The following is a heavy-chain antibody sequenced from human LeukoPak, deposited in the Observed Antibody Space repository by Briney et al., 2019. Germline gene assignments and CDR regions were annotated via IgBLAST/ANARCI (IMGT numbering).Heavy chain of an antibody. CDR3: ARSYCGGDCDSYYFDY. V-gene: IGHV3-66*01. Sequence: PGGSLRLSCAASGFTVSSNYMSWVRQAPGKGLEWVSVIYSGGSTYYADSVKGRFTISRDNSKNTLYLQMNSLRAEDTAVNYCARSYCGGDCDSYYFDYWGQGTLVTVSS. CDR2: IYSGGST. D-gene: IGHD2-21*02. J-gene: IGHJ4*02. CDR1: GFTVSSNY.